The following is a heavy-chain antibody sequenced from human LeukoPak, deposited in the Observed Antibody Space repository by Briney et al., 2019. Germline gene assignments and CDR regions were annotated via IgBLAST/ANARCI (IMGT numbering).Heavy chain of an antibody. V-gene: IGHV1-2*02. D-gene: IGHD1-26*01. CDR3: ARVIVGSPPRSSAFDI. Sequence: ASVKVSCKASGYTFTGYYMHWVRQAPGQGLEWMGWINPNSGGTNYAQKFQGRVTMTRDTSISTAYMELSRLRSDDTAVYCCARVIVGSPPRSSAFDIWGQGTMVTVSS. J-gene: IGHJ3*02. CDR2: INPNSGGT. CDR1: GYTFTGYY.